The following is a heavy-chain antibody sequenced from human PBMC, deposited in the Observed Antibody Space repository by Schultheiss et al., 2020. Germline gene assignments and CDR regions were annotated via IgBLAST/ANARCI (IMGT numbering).Heavy chain of an antibody. CDR3: TRRQGQGELYY. CDR1: GYTFNTYW. J-gene: IGHJ4*02. CDR2: IYPDDSDT. V-gene: IGHV5-51*01. Sequence: GGSLRLSCKGSGYTFNTYWIGWVRQMPGKGLEWMGIIYPDDSDTRYSPSFQGQVTISADKSTNTAHLQWSSLKASDTAMYYCTRRQGQGELYYWGQGTLVTVSS. D-gene: IGHD1-7*01.